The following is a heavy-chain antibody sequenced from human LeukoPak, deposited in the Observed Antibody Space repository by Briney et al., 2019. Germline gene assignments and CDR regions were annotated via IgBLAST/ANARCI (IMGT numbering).Heavy chain of an antibody. CDR3: AKHHRDTMIVPY. D-gene: IGHD3-22*01. CDR2: ISGSGRST. CDR1: GVTFSSYA. J-gene: IGHJ4*02. Sequence: GGSLRLSCAASGVTFSSYAMSWIRKAPGKGLGWLSAISGSGRSTYYAASVTGRFTISRDNSKNTLYLQMNSLRAEDTAVYYCAKHHRDTMIVPYWGQGTLVTVSS. V-gene: IGHV3-23*01.